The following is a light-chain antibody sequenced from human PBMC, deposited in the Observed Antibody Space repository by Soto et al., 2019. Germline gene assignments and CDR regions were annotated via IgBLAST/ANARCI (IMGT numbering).Light chain of an antibody. CDR1: QSVNNN. J-gene: IGKJ4*01. CDR2: DAS. V-gene: IGKV3-15*01. Sequence: EIVMTQSPVTLSLSPGERATLSCTASQSVNNNVAWYQQKPGHTPRLLLSDASTRATGIPARFSGSWAGTEFTLTISSLQSEDFSAYYWQQYNNWPSLTFGGGTKVDI. CDR3: QQYNNWPSLT.